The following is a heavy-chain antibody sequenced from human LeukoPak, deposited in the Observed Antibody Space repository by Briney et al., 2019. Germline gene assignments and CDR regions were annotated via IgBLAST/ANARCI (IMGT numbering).Heavy chain of an antibody. CDR3: ARAMVYAIPTNWFDP. J-gene: IGHJ5*02. CDR1: GYTFTGYY. D-gene: IGHD2-8*01. CDR2: INPNSGGT. V-gene: IGHV1-2*02. Sequence: ASVKVSCKASGYTFTGYYMHWVRQAPGQGLEWMGWINPNSGGTNYAQKFQGRVTMTRDTSISTAYMELSRLRSDDTAVYYCARAMVYAIPTNWFDPWGQGTLVTVSS.